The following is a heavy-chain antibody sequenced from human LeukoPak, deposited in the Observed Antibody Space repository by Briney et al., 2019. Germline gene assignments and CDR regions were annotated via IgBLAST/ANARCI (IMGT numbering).Heavy chain of an antibody. CDR3: ARDTTHYCFRSGSIRHGAFDI. J-gene: IGHJ3*02. CDR1: GGPISSHY. D-gene: IGHD3-3*01. V-gene: IGHV4-59*11. CDR2: IYYTGST. Sequence: SETLSLTCTVSGGPISSHYWSWIRQPPGKGLEWIGYIYYTGSTNYNPSLKSRVTISVDTSKNQFSLKLSSVTAADTAVYYCARDTTHYCFRSGSIRHGAFDIWGQGTMVTVSS.